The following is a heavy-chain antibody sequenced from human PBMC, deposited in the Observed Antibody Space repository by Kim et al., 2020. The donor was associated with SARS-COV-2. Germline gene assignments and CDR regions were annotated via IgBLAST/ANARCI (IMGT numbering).Heavy chain of an antibody. CDR2: IYYSGST. D-gene: IGHD6-13*01. CDR1: GDSISSSSYF. J-gene: IGHJ5*02. CDR3: ARLLGVAGWFDP. Sequence: SETLSLTCTVSGDSISSSSYFWAWIRQPPGKGLEYIGSIYYSGSTYYNPSLKSRVTISVDTSKNQFSLKLTSVTAADTAVYYCARLLGVAGWFDPWGQGTLVTVSS. V-gene: IGHV4-39*07.